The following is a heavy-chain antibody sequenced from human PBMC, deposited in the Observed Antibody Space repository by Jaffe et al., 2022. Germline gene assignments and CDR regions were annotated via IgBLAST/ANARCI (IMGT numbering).Heavy chain of an antibody. Sequence: EVQLVESGGGVVRPGGSLRLSCAASGFTFDDYGMSWVRQAPGKGLEWVSGINWNGGSTGYADSVKGRFTISRDNAKNSLYLQMNSLRAEDTALYHCARDIEATTSDYYYMDVWGKGTTVTVSS. D-gene: IGHD4-4*01. CDR1: GFTFDDYG. V-gene: IGHV3-20*01. J-gene: IGHJ6*03. CDR3: ARDIEATTSDYYYMDV. CDR2: INWNGGST.